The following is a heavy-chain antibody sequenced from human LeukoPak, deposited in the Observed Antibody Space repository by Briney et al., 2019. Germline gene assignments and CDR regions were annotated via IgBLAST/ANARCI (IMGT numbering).Heavy chain of an antibody. CDR2: IFYRGST. J-gene: IGHJ5*02. CDR1: GGSISSTSYY. V-gene: IGHV4-39*01. D-gene: IGHD3-10*01. CDR3: AILGTGGS. Sequence: SETLSLTCTVSGGSISSTSYYWGWIRQPPGKGVEGIGTIFYRGSTSYNPSLKSRVTIAVDTSNNQFSLRLSSVTAADTAVYYCAILGTGGSWGQGTLVTVSS.